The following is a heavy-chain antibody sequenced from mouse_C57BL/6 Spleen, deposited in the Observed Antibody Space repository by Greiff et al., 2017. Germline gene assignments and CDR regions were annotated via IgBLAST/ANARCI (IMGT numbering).Heavy chain of an antibody. D-gene: IGHD4-1*01. J-gene: IGHJ4*01. CDR3: ARQLGGDAMDY. CDR1: GFPFSSYG. V-gene: IGHV5-6*01. Sequence: EVQLQESGGDLVKPGGSLKLSCAASGFPFSSYGMSWVRPTPDKRLEWVATISSGGSYTYYPDSVKGRFTISRDNAKNTRYLQMSSLKSEDTAMYYCARQLGGDAMDYWGQGTSVTVSS. CDR2: ISSGGSYT.